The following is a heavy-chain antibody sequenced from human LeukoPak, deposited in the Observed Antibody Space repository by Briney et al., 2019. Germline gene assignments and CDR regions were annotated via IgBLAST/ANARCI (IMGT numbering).Heavy chain of an antibody. Sequence: SETLSLTCTVSGGSISSYYWSWIRQPAGKGLEWIGRIYTSGSTNYNPSLKSRVTMSVDTSKNQFSLKLSSVTAADTAVYYCARDYQKTLNPRLWFGVSCFDPWGQGTLVTVSS. D-gene: IGHD3-10*01. V-gene: IGHV4-4*07. CDR3: ARDYQKTLNPRLWFGVSCFDP. CDR1: GGSISSYY. CDR2: IYTSGST. J-gene: IGHJ5*02.